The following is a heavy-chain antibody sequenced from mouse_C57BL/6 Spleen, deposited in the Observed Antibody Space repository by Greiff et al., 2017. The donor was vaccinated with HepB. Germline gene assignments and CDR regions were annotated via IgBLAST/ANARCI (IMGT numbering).Heavy chain of an antibody. CDR3: ARDYSNSGGFAY. D-gene: IGHD2-5*01. V-gene: IGHV1-18*01. Sequence: EVQLVESGPELVKPGASVKIPCKASGYTFTDYNMDWVKQSHGKSLEWIGDINPNNGGTIYNQKFKGKATLTVYKSSSTAYMELRSLTSEDTAVYYCARDYSNSGGFAYWGQGTLVTFSA. CDR1: GYTFTDYN. CDR2: INPNNGGT. J-gene: IGHJ3*01.